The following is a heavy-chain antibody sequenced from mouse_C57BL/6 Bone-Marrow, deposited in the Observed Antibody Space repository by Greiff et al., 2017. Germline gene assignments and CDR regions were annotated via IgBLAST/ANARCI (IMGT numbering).Heavy chain of an antibody. CDR1: GYTFTSYT. J-gene: IGHJ1*03. Sequence: VKLPESGAELARPGASVKLSCKASGYTFTSYTMHWVKQRPGQGLEWIGYINPSSGYTKYNQKFKDKAPLTADKSSSTAYMHLRSLTSEDSAVYYFARFWYFDVWGTGTTVTVSS. CDR3: ARFWYFDV. CDR2: INPSSGYT. V-gene: IGHV1-4*01.